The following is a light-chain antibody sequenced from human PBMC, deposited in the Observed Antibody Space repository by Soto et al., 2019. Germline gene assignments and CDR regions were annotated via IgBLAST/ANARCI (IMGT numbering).Light chain of an antibody. Sequence: EIVLTQSPGTLSLSPGERATLSCRASQSVSSSQLAWYQQKPGQAPRLLLYDTSTRATAIPDRFRGSGSGTDFTLTISRLEPQDFAVFHCQLYGSSPPWTFGQGTKVDIK. CDR1: QSVSSSQ. CDR2: DTS. J-gene: IGKJ1*01. V-gene: IGKV3-20*01. CDR3: QLYGSSPPWT.